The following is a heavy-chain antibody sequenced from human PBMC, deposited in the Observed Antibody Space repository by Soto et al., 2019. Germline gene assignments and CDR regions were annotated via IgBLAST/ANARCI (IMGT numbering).Heavy chain of an antibody. CDR2: IIPIFGTA. J-gene: IGHJ4*02. CDR3: ARNYYSSGYYPDALFFDY. V-gene: IGHV1-69*01. Sequence: QVQLVQSGAEVKKPGSSVKVSCKASGGTFSSYAISWVRQAPGQGLEWMGGIIPIFGTANYAQKFPGRDTITADESTSTDYMELSSLRCEDTAVYYCARNYYSSGYYPDALFFDYWGQGTLVTVSS. CDR1: GGTFSSYA. D-gene: IGHD3-22*01.